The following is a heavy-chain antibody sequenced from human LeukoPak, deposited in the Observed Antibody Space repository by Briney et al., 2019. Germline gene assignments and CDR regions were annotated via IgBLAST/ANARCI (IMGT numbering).Heavy chain of an antibody. CDR2: IYTSGST. J-gene: IGHJ5*02. CDR1: GGSISSYY. CDR3: ARETVVVPAAIDWFDP. Sequence: SETLSLTCTVSGGSISSYYWSWIRQPAGKGLEWIGRIYTSGSTNYNPSLKSRVTMSVDTSKNQFSLKLSSVTAADTAVYYCARETVVVPAAIDWFDPWGQGTLVTVSS. V-gene: IGHV4-4*07. D-gene: IGHD2-2*02.